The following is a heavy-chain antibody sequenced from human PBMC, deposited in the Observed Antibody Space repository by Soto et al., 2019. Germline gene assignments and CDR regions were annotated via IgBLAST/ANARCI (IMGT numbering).Heavy chain of an antibody. CDR3: ARAHSGYDTHYYYYYYMDC. V-gene: IGHV4-34*01. CDR1: GGSFSGYY. J-gene: IGHJ6*03. Sequence: TLSLTCAVYGGSFSGYYWSWIRQPPGKGLGWIGEINHSGSTNYNPSLKSRVTISVDTSKNQFSLKLSSVTAADTAVYYCARAHSGYDTHYYYYYYMDCCGKGTTVTVYS. D-gene: IGHD5-12*01. CDR2: INHSGST.